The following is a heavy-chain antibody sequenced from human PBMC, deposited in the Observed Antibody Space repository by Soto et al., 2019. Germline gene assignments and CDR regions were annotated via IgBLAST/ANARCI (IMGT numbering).Heavy chain of an antibody. V-gene: IGHV3-21*01. J-gene: IGHJ4*02. CDR3: ARINTAMVSSDY. D-gene: IGHD5-18*01. CDR1: GFTFSSYS. CDR2: ISSSSSYI. Sequence: EVQLVESGGGLVKPGGSLRLSCAASGFTFSSYSMNWVRQAPGKGLEWVSSISSSSSYIYYADSVKGRFTISRDNAKNSLYLQMNSLRAEDTAVYYCARINTAMVSSDYWGQGTLLTVSS.